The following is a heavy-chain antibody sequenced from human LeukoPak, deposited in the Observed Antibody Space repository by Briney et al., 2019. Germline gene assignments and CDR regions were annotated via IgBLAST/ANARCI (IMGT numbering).Heavy chain of an antibody. D-gene: IGHD1-26*01. CDR2: IFSNDEK. J-gene: IGHJ4*02. CDR3: ARMLVGETGDYFDY. V-gene: IGHV2-26*01. Sequence: SGPVLVKPTETLTLTCTVSGFSLSNARMGVSWIRQPPGKALEWLAHIFSNDEKSYSTSLKSRRTISKDPSKSQVVLTMTNMDPVDTATYYCARMLVGETGDYFDYWGQGTLVTVSS. CDR1: GFSLSNARMG.